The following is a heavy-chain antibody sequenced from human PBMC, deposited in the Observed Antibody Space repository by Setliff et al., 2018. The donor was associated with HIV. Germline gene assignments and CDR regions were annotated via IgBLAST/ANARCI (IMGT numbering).Heavy chain of an antibody. D-gene: IGHD3-22*01. CDR3: AKDKGSSGYYLGGFDY. CDR1: GFAFSTYA. J-gene: IGHJ4*02. CDR2: ISDSGGGT. V-gene: IGHV3-23*01. Sequence: PGGSLRLSCAASGFAFSTYAMSWVRQAPGKGLEWVSAISDSGGGTYYADSVKGRFTVSRDNSKYTLYLQMNSLRVEDTAVYYCAKDKGSSGYYLGGFDYWGQGTLVTVSS.